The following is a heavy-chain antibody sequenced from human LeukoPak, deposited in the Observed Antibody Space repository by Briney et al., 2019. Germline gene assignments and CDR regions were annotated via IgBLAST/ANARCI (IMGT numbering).Heavy chain of an antibody. Sequence: PGGSLRLSCTASGFTFSSEAMSWIRKIPGKGLDWVSGISRGGGTTYYADSVKGRFTISRDNSKSTLYLEMNSLRAEDTAVYYCAKRDGYFDLWGHGTLVTVSS. CDR1: GFTFSSEA. CDR2: ISRGGGTT. V-gene: IGHV3-23*01. J-gene: IGHJ2*01. CDR3: AKRDGYFDL.